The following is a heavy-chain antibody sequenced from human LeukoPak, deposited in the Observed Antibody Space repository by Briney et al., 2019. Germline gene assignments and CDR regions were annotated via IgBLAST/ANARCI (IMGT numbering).Heavy chain of an antibody. CDR3: ARDSSGWYRWFDP. Sequence: SETLSLTCAVYGGSFSGYYWSWIRQPPGKGLEWIGEINHSGSTNYNPSLKSRVTISVDTSKNQLSLKLTSVTAADTAVYYCARDSSGWYRWFDPWGQGNLVSVSS. D-gene: IGHD6-19*01. V-gene: IGHV4-34*01. J-gene: IGHJ5*02. CDR1: GGSFSGYY. CDR2: INHSGST.